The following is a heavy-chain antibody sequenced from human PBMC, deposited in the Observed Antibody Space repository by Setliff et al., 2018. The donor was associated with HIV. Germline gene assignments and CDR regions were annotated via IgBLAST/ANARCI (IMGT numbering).Heavy chain of an antibody. CDR3: ARVGWDYYDSSGVGEFDY. D-gene: IGHD3-22*01. CDR2: IYYSGRT. V-gene: IGHV4-38-2*02. J-gene: IGHJ4*02. CDR1: GYSISSGYY. Sequence: SETLSLTCTVSGYSISSGYYWGWVRQPPGKGLEWIGSIYYSGRTYYNPSLKSRVTISVDTSKNQFSLKLSSVTAADTAVYYCARVGWDYYDSSGVGEFDYWGQGTLVTVSS.